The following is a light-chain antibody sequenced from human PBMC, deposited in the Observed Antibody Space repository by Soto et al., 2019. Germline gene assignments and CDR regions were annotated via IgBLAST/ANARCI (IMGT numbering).Light chain of an antibody. CDR2: SAS. V-gene: IGKV3-15*01. Sequence: EIVMTQSPATLSVSPGETATLSCRASQRVGINLAWYQQKPGQAPRLLIYSASTRASGIPDRFSGSGSGTEFTLTISSLQSEDFAFFYCQQDDGGPRTFGQGTKVEIK. CDR3: QQDDGGPRT. J-gene: IGKJ1*01. CDR1: QRVGIN.